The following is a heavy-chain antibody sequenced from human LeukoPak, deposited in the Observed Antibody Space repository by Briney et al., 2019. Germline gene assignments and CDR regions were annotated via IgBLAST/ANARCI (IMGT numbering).Heavy chain of an antibody. CDR2: IRSDGITT. V-gene: IGHV3-30*02. CDR3: AKDRIAVVPATRGFDY. Sequence: PGGSLKLSCTASGFSFSTYGLHWVRQAPGKGLEWVAFIRSDGITTYYVDSVKGRFTISRDNSKNTLYLQMNSLRPEDSALYYCAKDRIAVVPATRGFDYWGQGTLVTVSS. J-gene: IGHJ4*02. D-gene: IGHD2-15*01. CDR1: GFSFSTYG.